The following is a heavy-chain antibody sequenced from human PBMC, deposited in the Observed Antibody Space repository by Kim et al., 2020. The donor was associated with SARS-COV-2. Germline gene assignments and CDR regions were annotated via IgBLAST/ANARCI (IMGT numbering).Heavy chain of an antibody. J-gene: IGHJ4*02. CDR2: VKRRSDGGTK. CDR3: TTGIRAYGHFGD. V-gene: IGHV3-15*01. CDR1: GFTFIDAW. Sequence: GGSLRLSCTASGFTFIDAWMSWVRQAPGKGLEWVARVKRRSDGGTKDYAAPVKGRFDIFRDDSKNTLLLQMNSLKTGDTAVYYGTTGIRAYGHFGDWGRGTLVSLSS. D-gene: IGHD4-17*01.